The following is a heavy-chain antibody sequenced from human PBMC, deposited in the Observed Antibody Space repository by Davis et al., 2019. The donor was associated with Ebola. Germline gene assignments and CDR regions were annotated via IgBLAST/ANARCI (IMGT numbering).Heavy chain of an antibody. D-gene: IGHD6-19*01. J-gene: IGHJ4*02. CDR1: GFTFGDYA. CDR3: AKDANRRIAVAGREFDY. Sequence: GESLKISCTASGFTFGDYAMSWFRQAPGKGLEWVSPISGSGVSTYYADSVKGRFTISKDNSKNTLYLQMNSLRAEDTAVYYCAKDANRRIAVAGREFDYWGQGTLVTVSS. CDR2: ISGSGVST. V-gene: IGHV3-23*01.